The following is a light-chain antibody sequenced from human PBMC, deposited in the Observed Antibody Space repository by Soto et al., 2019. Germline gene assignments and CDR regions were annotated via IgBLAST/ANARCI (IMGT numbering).Light chain of an antibody. Sequence: QSVLAQPASVSGSPEQSVTISCTGTSSDVGTYNLVSWYQQHPGKAPKLIIYEVTERPSGVSNRFSGSKFGNTASPTISGLLPEDEADYYCCSYGGSSALPYVFGTGTKVTVL. CDR3: CSYGGSSALPYV. CDR1: SSDVGTYNL. J-gene: IGLJ1*01. V-gene: IGLV2-23*02. CDR2: EVT.